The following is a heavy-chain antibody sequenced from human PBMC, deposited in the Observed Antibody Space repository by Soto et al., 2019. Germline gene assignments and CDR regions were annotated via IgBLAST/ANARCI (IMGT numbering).Heavy chain of an antibody. Sequence: LSLTCTFAGGSMRYGGFSGIWIRQSPGKGLEWIGYISRLDNPYFHPSFKSRVTMTIKRSRNQFYLNLSSMTAADRAVYYCARGAGNDPFDYWGQGVLVNVSS. D-gene: IGHD1-1*01. CDR3: ARGAGNDPFDY. CDR1: GGSMRYGGFS. CDR2: ISRLDNP. J-gene: IGHJ4*02. V-gene: IGHV4-30-2*06.